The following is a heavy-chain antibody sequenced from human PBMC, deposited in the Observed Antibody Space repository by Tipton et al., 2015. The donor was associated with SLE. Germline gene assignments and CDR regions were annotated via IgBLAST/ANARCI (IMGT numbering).Heavy chain of an antibody. CDR2: INHSGST. CDR1: GGSFSGYY. D-gene: IGHD6-13*01. Sequence: TLSLTCTVSGGSFSGYYWSWIRQPPGKGLEWIGEINHSGSTNYNPSLKSRVTISLDTSKNQFSLKLSSVTAADTAVYYCARDTWQQLGYFDYWGQGTLVTVSS. J-gene: IGHJ4*02. V-gene: IGHV4-34*01. CDR3: ARDTWQQLGYFDY.